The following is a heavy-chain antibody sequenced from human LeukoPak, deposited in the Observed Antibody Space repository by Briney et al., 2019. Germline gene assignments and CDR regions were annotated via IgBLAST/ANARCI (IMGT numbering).Heavy chain of an antibody. CDR3: ARGRSDFLTVYYFLAAFDY. D-gene: IGHD3-9*01. J-gene: IGHJ4*02. V-gene: IGHV1-18*04. CDR1: GYTFTSYG. Sequence: ASVKVSCKASGYTFTSYGISWVRQAPGQGLEWMGWISAYNGNTNYAQKLQGRVTMTTDTSTSTAYMELRSLRSDDTAVYYCARGRSDFLTVYYFLAAFDYGGQGTLVTVSS. CDR2: ISAYNGNT.